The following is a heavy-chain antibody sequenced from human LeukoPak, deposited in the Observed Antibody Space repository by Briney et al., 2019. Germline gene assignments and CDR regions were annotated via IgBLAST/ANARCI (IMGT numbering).Heavy chain of an antibody. V-gene: IGHV3-30*02. J-gene: IGHJ6*03. CDR2: IRSDGSNK. Sequence: GGSLRLSCAASGFTFSSYGMHWVRQAPGKGLEWVAFIRSDGSNKYYAESVKGRFTISRDNSKNMLYLQMNRLRVEDTAVYYCARGGIVGAAPNYNYYYMDVWGKGTTVTVSS. CDR3: ARGGIVGAAPNYNYYYMDV. CDR1: GFTFSSYG. D-gene: IGHD1-26*01.